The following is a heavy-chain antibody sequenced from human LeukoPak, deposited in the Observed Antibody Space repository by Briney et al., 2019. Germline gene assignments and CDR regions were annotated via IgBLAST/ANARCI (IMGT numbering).Heavy chain of an antibody. V-gene: IGHV3-74*03. CDR1: GFTFSTYW. CDR3: ARDLDWILFDY. CDR2: IRPEGTTS. D-gene: IGHD3-9*01. J-gene: IGHJ4*02. Sequence: GGSLRLSCAASGFTFSTYWMHWVRQAPGKGLVWVARIRPEGTTSAYADSVKGRFTISRDNAKNTLFLQMNSLSAEDTAVYYCARDLDWILFDYWGQGTLVTVSS.